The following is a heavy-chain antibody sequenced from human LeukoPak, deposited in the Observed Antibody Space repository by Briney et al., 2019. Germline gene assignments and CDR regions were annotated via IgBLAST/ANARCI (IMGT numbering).Heavy chain of an antibody. Sequence: ASVKVSCKASGYTFTSYYMHWVRQAPGQGLEWMGIINPSGGSTSYAQKFQGRVTMTRDTSASTAYMELSSLRSEDTAVYYCARDLYCSSTSCYRGLWFDPWGQGTLVTVSS. J-gene: IGHJ5*02. D-gene: IGHD2-2*01. CDR3: ARDLYCSSTSCYRGLWFDP. CDR1: GYTFTSYY. CDR2: INPSGGST. V-gene: IGHV1-46*01.